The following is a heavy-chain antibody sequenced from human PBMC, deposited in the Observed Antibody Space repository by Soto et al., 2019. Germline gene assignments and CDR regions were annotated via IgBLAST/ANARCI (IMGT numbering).Heavy chain of an antibody. CDR1: GCGITNDY. Sequence: PSETLSLTCTICGCGITNDYWSWIRQPPGKGLEWIGYVYYSLSTKYNPSLDSRVTISADTSKNQFSLMVTSVTAADTAVYYCAKYRSSEADRYKLDLWGPGIMVSVSS. V-gene: IGHV4-59*01. CDR2: VYYSLST. CDR3: AKYRSSEADRYKLDL. D-gene: IGHD6-6*01. J-gene: IGHJ4*02.